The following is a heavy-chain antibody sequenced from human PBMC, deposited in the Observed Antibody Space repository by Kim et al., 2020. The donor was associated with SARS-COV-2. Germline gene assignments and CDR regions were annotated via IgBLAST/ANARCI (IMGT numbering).Heavy chain of an antibody. J-gene: IGHJ6*02. V-gene: IGHV3-23*01. Sequence: GGSLRLSCAASGFTFSSYAMGWVRQAPGKGLEWVSAISGSGGSTYYADSVKGRFTISRDNSKNTLYLQMNSLRAEDTAVYYCAKDEAQTWHYGMDVWGQGTTVTVSS. CDR1: GFTFSSYA. CDR3: AKDEAQTWHYGMDV. D-gene: IGHD5-12*01. CDR2: ISGSGGST.